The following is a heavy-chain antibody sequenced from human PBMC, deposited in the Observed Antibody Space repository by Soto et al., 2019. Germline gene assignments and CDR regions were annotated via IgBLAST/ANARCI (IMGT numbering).Heavy chain of an antibody. D-gene: IGHD2-2*01. J-gene: IGHJ4*02. CDR2: IYHSGST. V-gene: IGHV4-59*03. Sequence: SETLSLTCTVSGGSISSYYWSWIRQPPGKALEWIGYIYHSGSTNYNPSLKSRVTISVDTSKNQLSLNLSSVTAADTAVYYCATNSPYSTVWYYFDYWGQGALVTDSS. CDR1: GGSISSYY. CDR3: ATNSPYSTVWYYFDY.